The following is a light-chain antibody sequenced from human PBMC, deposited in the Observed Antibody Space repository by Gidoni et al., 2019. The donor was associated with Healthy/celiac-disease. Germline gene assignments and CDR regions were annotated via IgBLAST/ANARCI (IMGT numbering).Light chain of an antibody. J-gene: IGKJ4*01. Sequence: ALPLTQPPSSLSASVGDRVTITLRASQGIRNDLGWYQQKPGKAPKLLIYAASSLQSRVPSTFCGSGSGTDFSLIIISLQPEDFSTYYCLQDYNYPRTFGGGTKVEIK. CDR1: QGIRND. CDR3: LQDYNYPRT. CDR2: AAS. V-gene: IGKV1-6*01.